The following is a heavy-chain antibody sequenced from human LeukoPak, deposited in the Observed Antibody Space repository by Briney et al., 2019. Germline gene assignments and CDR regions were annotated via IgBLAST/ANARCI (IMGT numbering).Heavy chain of an antibody. J-gene: IGHJ3*02. V-gene: IGHV1-46*01. CDR1: GYTFTSYY. CDR2: INPSCGST. D-gene: IGHD6-19*01. Sequence: ASVKVSCKASGYTFTSYYMHWVRQAPGQGLEWMGIINPSCGSTSYAQKFQGRVTMTRDTSTSTVYMELSSLRSEDTAVYYCARAPRNSSGWYGDAFDIWGQGTMVTVSS. CDR3: ARAPRNSSGWYGDAFDI.